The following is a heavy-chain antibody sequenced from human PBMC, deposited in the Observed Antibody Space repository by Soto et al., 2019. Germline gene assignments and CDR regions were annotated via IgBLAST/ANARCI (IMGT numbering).Heavy chain of an antibody. CDR1: GFTFSSYW. V-gene: IGHV3-7*05. J-gene: IGHJ4*02. D-gene: IGHD3-16*02. CDR3: ARDGNYDYVWGSYRYVMALDY. Sequence: GGSLRLSCAASGFTFSSYWMSWVRQAPGKGLEWVANIKQDGSEKYYVDSVKGRFTISRDNAKNSLYLQMNSLRAEDTAVYYCARDGNYDYVWGSYRYVMALDYWGQGTLVTVSS. CDR2: IKQDGSEK.